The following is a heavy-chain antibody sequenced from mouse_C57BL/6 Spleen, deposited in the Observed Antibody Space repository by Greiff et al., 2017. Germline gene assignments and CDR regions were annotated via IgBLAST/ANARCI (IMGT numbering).Heavy chain of an antibody. CDR2: ISSGSSTI. Sequence: DVMLVESGGGLVKPGGSLKLSCAASGFTFSDYGMHWVRQAPEKGLEWVAYISSGSSTIYYADTVKGRFTLSRDNAKNTLFLQMTSLRSEDTAMYYCARPSDCYYRAWFAYWGQGTLVTVSA. CDR1: GFTFSDYG. CDR3: ARPSDCYYRAWFAY. J-gene: IGHJ3*01. V-gene: IGHV5-17*01. D-gene: IGHD2-12*01.